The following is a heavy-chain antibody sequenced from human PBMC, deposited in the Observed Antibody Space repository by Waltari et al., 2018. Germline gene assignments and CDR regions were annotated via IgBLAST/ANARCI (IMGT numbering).Heavy chain of an antibody. Sequence: QLQLQESGPGLVKPSATLSLTCSVSGDSIRSSDYFWAWIRQPPGKALEWIGSIYYTGTTFYSPSLKSRVTISIDTSKNQFSLKLTSVTATDTALYYCTRETSSTSHYWGQGTLVTVSS. D-gene: IGHD2-2*01. V-gene: IGHV4-39*01. J-gene: IGHJ4*02. CDR1: GDSIRSSDYF. CDR3: TRETSSTSHY. CDR2: IYYTGTT.